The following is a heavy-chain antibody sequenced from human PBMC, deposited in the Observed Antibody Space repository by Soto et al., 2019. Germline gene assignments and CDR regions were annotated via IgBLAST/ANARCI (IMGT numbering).Heavy chain of an antibody. D-gene: IGHD3-3*02. CDR3: VKDAPQPFSD. CDR1: GFIFSDYA. J-gene: IGHJ4*02. V-gene: IGHV3-23*01. CDR2: ISGNAHAT. Sequence: EVHLLESAGGLVQPGGSLRISCAAAGFIFSDYAMSWVRQAPGKGLEWVSAISGNAHATYYAPSVKGRFTISRDNSKNTLYLQMDSLRVEDTARYYCVKDAPQPFSDWGRGTLVTVSS.